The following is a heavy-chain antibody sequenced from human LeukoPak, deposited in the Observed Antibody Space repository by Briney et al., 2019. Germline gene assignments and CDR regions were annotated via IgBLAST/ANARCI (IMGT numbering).Heavy chain of an antibody. CDR1: GFSFPIIW. D-gene: IGHD3-10*01. CDR3: AKSRSGSYHDY. V-gene: IGHV3-30*18. Sequence: PGRCLSLAWAVAGFSFPIIWMGWVSQPANRGREWVGDISYDGSKKYYAHSVKGRFTISRDNSKNTLYLQMNSLRAEDTAVYYGAKSRSGSYHDYWGQGTLVTVSS. J-gene: IGHJ4*02. CDR2: ISYDGSKK.